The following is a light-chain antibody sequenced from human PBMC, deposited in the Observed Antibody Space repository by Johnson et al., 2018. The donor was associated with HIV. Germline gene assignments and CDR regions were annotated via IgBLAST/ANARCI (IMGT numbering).Light chain of an antibody. J-gene: IGLJ1*01. Sequence: QSVLTQPPSVSAAPGQKVTISCSGSSSNIGNNYVSWYQQIPGTAPKLLIYDNNKRPSGIPDRFSASKSGTSAILDITGLQTGDEADYYCGTWDNSLGAHYVFGIGTKVTVL. CDR2: DNN. CDR3: GTWDNSLGAHYV. CDR1: SSNIGNNY. V-gene: IGLV1-51*01.